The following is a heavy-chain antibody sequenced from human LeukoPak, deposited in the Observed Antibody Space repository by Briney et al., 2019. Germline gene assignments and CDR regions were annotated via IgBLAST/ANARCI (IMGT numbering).Heavy chain of an antibody. J-gene: IGHJ4*02. CDR1: GGSFSGYY. Sequence: PSETLSLTCAVYGGSFSGYYWSWIRQPPGKGLEWIGEINHSGSTNYNPSLKSRVTVSVDTSKNQFSLKLSSVTAADTAVYYCARGLGDSSGYYGGVYYFDYWGQGTLVTVSS. CDR3: ARGLGDSSGYYGGVYYFDY. CDR2: INHSGST. D-gene: IGHD3-22*01. V-gene: IGHV4-34*01.